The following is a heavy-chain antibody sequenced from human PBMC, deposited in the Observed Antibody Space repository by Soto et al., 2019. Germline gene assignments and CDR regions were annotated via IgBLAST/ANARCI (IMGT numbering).Heavy chain of an antibody. Sequence: EVQLLESGGGLVQSGGSLRLSCVASGFSFRDYAMSWVRQAPGKGLVWVSAMTATGVSIFYADSVRGRFTISRDNSKNTLYLQMSSLRAEDTATYYRAKDSIPYSSSYDLDHWGRGALVTVSS. CDR1: GFSFRDYA. D-gene: IGHD6-6*01. J-gene: IGHJ4*02. CDR3: AKDSIPYSSSYDLDH. CDR2: MTATGVSI. V-gene: IGHV3-23*01.